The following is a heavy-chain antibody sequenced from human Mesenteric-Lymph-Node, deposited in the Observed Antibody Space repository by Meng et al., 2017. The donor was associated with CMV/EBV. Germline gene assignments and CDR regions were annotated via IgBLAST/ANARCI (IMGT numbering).Heavy chain of an antibody. Sequence: QVQLVQSRAEVGKPGASVMVSCKASGYTFTDFYIHWVRQAPGQGLEWMGRINPNSGVSNSAQNFQGRVTMTRDTSISTAYMELGRLTSDDTAVYYCARDNVNPEGFDPWGQGTLVPSPQ. J-gene: IGHJ5*02. CDR3: ARDNVNPEGFDP. CDR1: GYTFTDFY. V-gene: IGHV1-2*06. CDR2: INPNSGVS. D-gene: IGHD2/OR15-2a*01.